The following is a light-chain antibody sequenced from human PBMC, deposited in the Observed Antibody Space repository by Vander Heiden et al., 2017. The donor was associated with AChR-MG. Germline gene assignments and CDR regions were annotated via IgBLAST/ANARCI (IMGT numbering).Light chain of an antibody. CDR3: AAWDDSLNGLV. J-gene: IGLJ2*01. Sequence: QSVLTQPPSASGTPGQRVTISCSGSSSNIGSNTVNCYQHLPGTAPKLLIYSNNQRPSGVPDRFSGSKSGTSASLAISGLQSEDEADYYCAAWDDSLNGLVFGGGTKLTVL. V-gene: IGLV1-44*01. CDR1: SSNIGSNT. CDR2: SNN.